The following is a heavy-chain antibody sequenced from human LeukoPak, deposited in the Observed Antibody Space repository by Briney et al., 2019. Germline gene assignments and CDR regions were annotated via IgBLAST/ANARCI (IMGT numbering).Heavy chain of an antibody. D-gene: IGHD4-17*01. CDR1: GFTFSSYA. CDR3: ANSHGEWLQAHREPTFDY. J-gene: IGHJ4*02. CDR2: ISGSGGST. Sequence: GGSLRLSCAASGFTFSSYAMSWVRQAPVKGLEWVSAISGSGGSTYYADSVKGRFTISRDNSKNTLYLQMNSLRAEDTAVYYCANSHGEWLQAHREPTFDYWGQGTLVTVSS. V-gene: IGHV3-23*01.